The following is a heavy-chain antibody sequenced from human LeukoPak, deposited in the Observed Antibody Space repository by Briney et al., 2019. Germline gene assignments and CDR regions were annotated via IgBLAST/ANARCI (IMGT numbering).Heavy chain of an antibody. CDR1: GFTFTTSW. V-gene: IGHV3-74*01. J-gene: IGHJ3*01. CDR3: GRDQYSSTWYRGAFDV. CDR2: IESDGTST. D-gene: IGHD6-13*01. Sequence: GGSLRLSCAASGFTFTTSWMHWFRQAPGKGLVWVSRIESDGTSTTYADSVKGRFTISRDNAKNTLYLQMNSLRAEDTAVYYGGRDQYSSTWYRGAFDVWGQGTMVSVSS.